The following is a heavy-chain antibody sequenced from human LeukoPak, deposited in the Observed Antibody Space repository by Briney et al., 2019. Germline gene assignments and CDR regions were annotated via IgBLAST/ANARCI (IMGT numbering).Heavy chain of an antibody. CDR3: ARGGGSSWGALDY. J-gene: IGHJ4*02. V-gene: IGHV3-48*04. D-gene: IGHD3-16*01. CDR1: GYSFSTYS. Sequence: PGGSSRLSCVASGYSFSTYSMNWVRQAPGKGLEWISYISGSGGTMFYAGSVKGRFTISRDNAKRSLYLHMTSLRADDTAVYYCARGGGSSWGALDYWGQGTLVTVSS. CDR2: ISGSGGTM.